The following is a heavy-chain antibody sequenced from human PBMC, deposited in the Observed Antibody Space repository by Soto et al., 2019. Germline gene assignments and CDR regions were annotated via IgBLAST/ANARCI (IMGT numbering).Heavy chain of an antibody. Sequence: SETLSLTCTVSGGSISSYYWSWIRQPPGKGLEWIGYIYYSGSTNYNPSLKSRVTISVDTSKNQFSLKLSSVTAADTAVYYCARARYCSGGSCHRNYYYGMDVWGQGTTVTVSS. J-gene: IGHJ6*02. D-gene: IGHD2-15*01. CDR1: GGSISSYY. V-gene: IGHV4-59*01. CDR2: IYYSGST. CDR3: ARARYCSGGSCHRNYYYGMDV.